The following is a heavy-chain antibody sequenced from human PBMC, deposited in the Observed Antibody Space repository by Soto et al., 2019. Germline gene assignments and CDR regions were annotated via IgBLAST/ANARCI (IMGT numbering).Heavy chain of an antibody. D-gene: IGHD2-21*02. CDR2: VYPKSGGT. CDR1: GYTFITYY. V-gene: IGHV1-2*02. J-gene: IGHJ4*02. Sequence: ASVKVACKTSGYTFITYYMHWVRQPSGQGLELMGWVYPKSGGTYYEQKFQGVVTMTRDTSLTTGYLELTSLTSDNSAVYSCVRENCYYDYWGQGTLVTVSS. CDR3: VRENCYYDY.